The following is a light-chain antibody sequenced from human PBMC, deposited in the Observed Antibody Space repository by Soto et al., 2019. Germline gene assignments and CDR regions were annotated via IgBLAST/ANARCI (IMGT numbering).Light chain of an antibody. Sequence: DIQMTQSPSTLSASVGDRVTITCRASQSISNRLAWYQQTPGKAPKLLIFKASTSQSGVPSSFSGSGSGTEFTLTISSLQPGDFATYNCQQYYNYPLTFGQGTKVEV. J-gene: IGKJ1*01. CDR2: KAS. V-gene: IGKV1-5*03. CDR1: QSISNR. CDR3: QQYYNYPLT.